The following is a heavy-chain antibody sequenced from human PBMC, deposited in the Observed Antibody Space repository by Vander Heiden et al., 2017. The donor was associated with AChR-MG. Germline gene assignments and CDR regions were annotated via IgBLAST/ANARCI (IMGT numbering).Heavy chain of an antibody. CDR1: GASISSGSYY. V-gene: IGHV4-61*02. CDR3: ARGTAYYYDSSGYYYYYYGMDV. D-gene: IGHD3-22*01. J-gene: IGHJ6*02. CDR2: IYTSGST. Sequence: QVQLQESGPGLVTPSHTLSLTCTVSGASISSGSYYWSWIRQPAGKGLEWIGRIYTSGSTNYNPSLKSRVTISVDTSKNQFSLKLSSVTAADTAVYYCARGTAYYYDSSGYYYYYYGMDVWGQGTTVTVSS.